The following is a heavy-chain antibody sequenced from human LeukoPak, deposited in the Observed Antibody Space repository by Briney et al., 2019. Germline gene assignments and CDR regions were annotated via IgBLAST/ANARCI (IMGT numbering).Heavy chain of an antibody. CDR2: IYNPGGT. Sequence: PSETLSLTCSVSGGSISDNYWSWIRQPPGKGLEWIGYIYNPGGTNYNPSLRSRVTMSVDTSKNQFSLRLTSVTAADTAIYYCARVWGGLGFLEWIQHMDVWGNGTTVIVSS. CDR3: ARVWGGLGFLEWIQHMDV. D-gene: IGHD3-3*01. CDR1: GGSISDNY. V-gene: IGHV4-59*12. J-gene: IGHJ6*03.